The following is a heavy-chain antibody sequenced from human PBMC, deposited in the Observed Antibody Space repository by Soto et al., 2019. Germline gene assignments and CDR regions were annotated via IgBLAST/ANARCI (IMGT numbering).Heavy chain of an antibody. J-gene: IGHJ4*02. Sequence: QIHLVQSGAEVKKTGASVEVSCKASGYTFISYGISWVRQAPGQGLEWMGWISPYNGKTIHAQTFHGRVTLTIDTSTSTVYMELRTLSSDDTAVYYCARDGFSTSWVGILGTGSHGVEIDFWGQGTLVTVSS. D-gene: IGHD6-13*01. CDR2: ISPYNGKT. CDR3: ARDGFSTSWVGILGTGSHGVEIDF. CDR1: GYTFISYG. V-gene: IGHV1-18*01.